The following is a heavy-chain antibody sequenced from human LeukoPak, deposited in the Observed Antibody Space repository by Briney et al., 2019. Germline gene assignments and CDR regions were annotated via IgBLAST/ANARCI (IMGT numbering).Heavy chain of an antibody. V-gene: IGHV3-30*18. CDR1: GFTFSTYA. CDR2: ISYDGGST. CDR3: AKIEASSSYYFDY. D-gene: IGHD6-6*01. J-gene: IGHJ4*02. Sequence: GGSLRLSCAASGFTFSTYAMHWVRQAPGKGLEWVAIISYDGGSTSYADSVKGRFTISRDNSKNTLYLQMSSLRTEDTAVYYCAKIEASSSYYFDYWGQGTLVTVSS.